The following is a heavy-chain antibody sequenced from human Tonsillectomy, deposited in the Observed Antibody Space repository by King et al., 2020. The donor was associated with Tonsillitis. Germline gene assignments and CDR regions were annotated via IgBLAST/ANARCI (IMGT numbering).Heavy chain of an antibody. Sequence: VQLQQWGAGLLKPSETLSLTCAVYGGSFSGYYWSWIRQPPGRGLEWIGEINHSGSTNYNPSLKSRVTISVDTSKNQISLNLNSVTAADKAVYYCARGSDIVVVPAASNLVYSGQGTLVTVSS. CDR2: INHSGST. CDR1: GGSFSGYY. V-gene: IGHV4-34*01. D-gene: IGHD2-2*01. CDR3: ARGSDIVVVPAASNLVY. J-gene: IGHJ4*02.